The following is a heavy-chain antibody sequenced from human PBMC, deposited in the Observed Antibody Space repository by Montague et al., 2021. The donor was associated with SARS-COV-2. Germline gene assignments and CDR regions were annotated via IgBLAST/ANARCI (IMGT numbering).Heavy chain of an antibody. CDR3: ARARQDVVVPALGIGAYYYYYYMDV. D-gene: IGHD2-2*01. J-gene: IGHJ6*03. CDR2: INHSGST. V-gene: IGHV4-34*01. Sequence: SETLSLTCAVYGGSFSGYYWSWIRQPPGKGLEWIGEINHSGSTNXNPSFKSRVTISVDTSKNQFSLKLSSVTAADTAVYYCARARQDVVVPALGIGAYYYYYYMDVWGKGTTVTVSS. CDR1: GGSFSGYY.